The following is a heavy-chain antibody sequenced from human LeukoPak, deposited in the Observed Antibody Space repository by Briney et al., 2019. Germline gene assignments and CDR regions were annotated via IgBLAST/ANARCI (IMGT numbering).Heavy chain of an antibody. CDR3: ASEYSAYDANIYFDY. CDR1: GYTFTDYY. J-gene: IGHJ4*02. Sequence: ASVKVSCKASGYTFTDYYMHWVRQAPGQGLEWMGWISPNSGDTNYAQKFQGRVTMTRDTSISTAYMELSRLRSDDTAVYYCASEYSAYDANIYFDYWGQGTLVTVSS. D-gene: IGHD5-12*01. CDR2: ISPNSGDT. V-gene: IGHV1-2*02.